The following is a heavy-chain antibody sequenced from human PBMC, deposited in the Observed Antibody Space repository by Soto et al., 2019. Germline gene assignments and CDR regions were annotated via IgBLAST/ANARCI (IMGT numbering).Heavy chain of an antibody. V-gene: IGHV3-53*04. CDR3: ARDLMDYYYGMDV. CDR1: GFTVSSNY. Sequence: GGSLRLSCAASGFTVSSNYMSWVRQAPGKGLEWVSVIYSGGSTYYADSVKGRFTISRHNSKNTLYLQMNSLRAEDTAVYYCARDLMDYYYGMDVWCQGTTVTVSS. J-gene: IGHJ6*02. D-gene: IGHD3-9*01. CDR2: IYSGGST.